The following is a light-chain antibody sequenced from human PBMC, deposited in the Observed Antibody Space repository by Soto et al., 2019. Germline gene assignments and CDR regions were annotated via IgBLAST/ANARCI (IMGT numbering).Light chain of an antibody. CDR2: GAS. CDR1: QSIDSD. Sequence: EIMMTQSPANVSVFPGERATLSCRASQSIDSDLAWYQQKPGHVPRLLIYGASTRATGVPARFSGSGSGTEFTLTLISLQSDDFAVYYCQQYSHWRTFGPGTKVEIK. CDR3: QQYSHWRT. J-gene: IGKJ1*01. V-gene: IGKV3-15*01.